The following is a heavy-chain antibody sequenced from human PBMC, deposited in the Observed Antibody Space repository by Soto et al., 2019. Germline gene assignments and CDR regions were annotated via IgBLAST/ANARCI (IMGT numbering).Heavy chain of an antibody. J-gene: IGHJ5*02. D-gene: IGHD3-22*01. CDR2: IFPSDSDT. CDR1: GDKFTSYW. Sequence: GESLKISCTTSGDKFTSYWIAWVRQMPGKGLEWMGTIFPSDSDTRYSPSFQGQVTISADRSTSTVFLQWASLKASDTAVYFCARKDKSGYFNWFDPWGQGTLVTVSS. V-gene: IGHV5-51*01. CDR3: ARKDKSGYFNWFDP.